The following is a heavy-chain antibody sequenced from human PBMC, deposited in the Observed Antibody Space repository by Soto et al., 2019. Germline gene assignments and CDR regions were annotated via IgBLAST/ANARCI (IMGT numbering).Heavy chain of an antibody. CDR2: VYYGGAIFYSGNI. D-gene: IGHD3-3*02. V-gene: IGHV4-39*01. CDR3: VRYDRINMKPYSPEGFHI. Sequence: SETLSLTCTVSGDSISSSNSHWGWTRQPPGKGLEYIGIVYYGGAIFYSGNIYYNPSLKSRVTISVDTSKNQFSLRLSSVTAADTGVYYCVRYDRINMKPYSPEGFHIWGQGTMVTVSS. J-gene: IGHJ3*02. CDR1: GDSISSSNSH.